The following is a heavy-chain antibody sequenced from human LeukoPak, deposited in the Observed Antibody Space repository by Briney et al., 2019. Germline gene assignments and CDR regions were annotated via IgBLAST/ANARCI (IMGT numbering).Heavy chain of an antibody. V-gene: IGHV3-9*01. CDR3: AKAPLGQQLVLGFDY. CDR2: ISWNSGGI. D-gene: IGHD6-13*01. CDR1: GFTFDDYA. Sequence: GRSLRLSCAASGFTFDDYAMHWVRQAPGKGLEWVSGISWNSGGIGYADSVKGRFTISRDNAKNSLYLQMNSLRAEDTALYYCAKAPLGQQLVLGFDYWGQGTLVTVSS. J-gene: IGHJ4*02.